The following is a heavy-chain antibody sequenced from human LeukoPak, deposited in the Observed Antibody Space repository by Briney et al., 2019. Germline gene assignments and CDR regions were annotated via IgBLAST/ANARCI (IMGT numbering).Heavy chain of an antibody. V-gene: IGHV3-21*04. CDR2: ISGGSSFT. Sequence: GGSLRLSCAASGFSFSSFSMNWVRRAPGKGLEWVSYISGGSSFTYYVGSVKGRFTISRDNSKNTLYLQMNSLRAEDTAVYYCAKSIAATGNYWGQGTLVTVSS. CDR1: GFSFSSFS. CDR3: AKSIAATGNY. J-gene: IGHJ4*02. D-gene: IGHD6-13*01.